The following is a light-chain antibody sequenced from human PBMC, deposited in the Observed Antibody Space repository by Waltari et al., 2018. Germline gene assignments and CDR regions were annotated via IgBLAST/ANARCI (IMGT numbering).Light chain of an antibody. CDR1: SSAVGGDDS. CDR3: CSQSSYNGVI. CDR2: DVN. J-gene: IGLJ2*01. V-gene: IGLV2-14*03. Sequence: QSALSQPASVSGSPGQSITISCTGSSSAVGGDDSVSWYQDHPGQAPNVIIYDVNNRPSGVSDRFSGSKSGNTASLTISGLQAEDEANYYCCSQSSYNGVIFGGGTKLTVL.